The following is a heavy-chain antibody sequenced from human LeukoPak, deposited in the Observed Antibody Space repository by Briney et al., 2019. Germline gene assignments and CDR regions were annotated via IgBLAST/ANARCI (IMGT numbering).Heavy chain of an antibody. V-gene: IGHV1-69*02. CDR1: GGTFSSYT. CDR2: IIPILGIA. J-gene: IGHJ5*02. CDR3: ARGGYYYDSSGYYWFDP. D-gene: IGHD3-22*01. Sequence: SSVKVSCKASGGTFSSYTISWVRQAPGQGLEWMGRIIPILGIANYAQKFQGRVTFTADKSTSTAYMELSSLRSEDTAVYYCARGGYYYDSSGYYWFDPWGQGTLVTVSS.